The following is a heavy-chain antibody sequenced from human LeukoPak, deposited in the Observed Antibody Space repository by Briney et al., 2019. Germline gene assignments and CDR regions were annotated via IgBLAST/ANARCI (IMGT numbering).Heavy chain of an antibody. V-gene: IGHV5-51*01. D-gene: IGHD6-13*01. Sequence: PGESLKISCKGSGYSFTSYWIAWVRQMPGKGLECMGIIYPDDSDTRYSPSFQGQVTISADKSITTAYLQWSSLKASDTAMYYCARLGEGIAALWYMDVWGKGTTVTVSS. CDR2: IYPDDSDT. CDR1: GYSFTSYW. CDR3: ARLGEGIAALWYMDV. J-gene: IGHJ6*03.